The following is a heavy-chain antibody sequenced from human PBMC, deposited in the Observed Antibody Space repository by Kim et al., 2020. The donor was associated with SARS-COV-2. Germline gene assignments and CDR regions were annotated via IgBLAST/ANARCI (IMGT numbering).Heavy chain of an antibody. CDR2: IYDSGST. CDR1: GGSISNYY. CDR3: ARDLHYLTDGSGSPVWYFDR. V-gene: IGHV4-59*01. D-gene: IGHD3-10*01. Sequence: SETLSLTCTVSGGSISNYYWSWIRQPPEKGLEWIGYIYDSGSTNYNPSLKSRVTLSVDTSKNQFSLKLSSVTAADTAVDYCARDLHYLTDGSGSPVWYFDRWGRGTLVTVSS. J-gene: IGHJ2*01.